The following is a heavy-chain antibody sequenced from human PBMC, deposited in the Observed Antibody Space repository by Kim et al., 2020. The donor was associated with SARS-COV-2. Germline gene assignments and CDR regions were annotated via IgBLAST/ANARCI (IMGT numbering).Heavy chain of an antibody. CDR3: AKDDFNDYGDYVDLAHTPVHFDY. CDR2: ISYDGSNK. V-gene: IGHV3-30*18. J-gene: IGHJ4*02. D-gene: IGHD4-17*01. CDR1: GFTFSSYG. Sequence: GGSLRLSCAASGFTFSSYGMHWVRQAPGKGLEWVAVISYDGSNKYYADSVKGRFTISRDNSKNTLYLQMNSLRAEDTAVYYCAKDDFNDYGDYVDLAHTPVHFDYWGQGTLVTVSS.